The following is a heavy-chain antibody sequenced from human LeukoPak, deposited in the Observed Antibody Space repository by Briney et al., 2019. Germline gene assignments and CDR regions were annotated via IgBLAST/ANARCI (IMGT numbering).Heavy chain of an antibody. CDR2: ISGSGDNT. V-gene: IGHV3-23*01. Sequence: PGGSLRLSCAASGFTFSSYAMSWVRQAPGKGLEWVSAISGSGDNTYYADSVKGRFTISRDNSKNTLCLQMNSLRAEDTAVYYCAKSGGSYPYYFDYWGQGTLVTVSS. J-gene: IGHJ4*02. CDR3: AKSGGSYPYYFDY. CDR1: GFTFSSYA. D-gene: IGHD1-26*01.